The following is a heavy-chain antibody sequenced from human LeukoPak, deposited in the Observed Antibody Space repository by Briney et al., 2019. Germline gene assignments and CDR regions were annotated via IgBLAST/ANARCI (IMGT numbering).Heavy chain of an antibody. CDR3: ARDPWNYGEDWFDP. CDR1: GGSISSYY. V-gene: IGHV4-59*01. CDR2: IYYSGST. Sequence: PSETLSPTXTVSGGSISSYYWSWIRQPPGKGMEWIGYIYYSGSTNYNPSLKSRVTISVDTSKNQFSLKLSSVTAADTAVYYCARDPWNYGEDWFDPWGQGTLVTVSS. J-gene: IGHJ5*02. D-gene: IGHD1-7*01.